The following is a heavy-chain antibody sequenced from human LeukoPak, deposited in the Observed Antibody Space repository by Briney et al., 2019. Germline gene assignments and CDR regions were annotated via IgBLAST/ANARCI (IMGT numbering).Heavy chain of an antibody. CDR3: ARLHSGYEPHFDY. CDR2: IYYSGST. CDR1: GGSISSSTYY. D-gene: IGHD5-12*01. J-gene: IGHJ4*02. V-gene: IGHV4-39*07. Sequence: PSETLSLTCTVSGGSISSSTYYWGWIRQPPGKGLEWIGSIYYSGSTYYNPSLKSRVTISVDTSKNQFSLKLSSVTAADTAVYYCARLHSGYEPHFDYWGQGTLVTVSS.